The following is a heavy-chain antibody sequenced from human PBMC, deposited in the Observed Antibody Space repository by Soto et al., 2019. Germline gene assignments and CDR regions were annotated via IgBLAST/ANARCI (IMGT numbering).Heavy chain of an antibody. J-gene: IGHJ4*02. CDR3: VRPDSTGYYSH. V-gene: IGHV5-51*01. D-gene: IGHD3-22*01. Sequence: GESLKISCKGSGYSFTNYWIGWVRQMPGKGLEWMGIINPADSDTRYSPSFQGQVTVSADKSISTAYLQRGSLTASDTAIYYCVRPDSTGYYSHWGQGTPGTVSS. CDR1: GYSFTNYW. CDR2: INPADSDT.